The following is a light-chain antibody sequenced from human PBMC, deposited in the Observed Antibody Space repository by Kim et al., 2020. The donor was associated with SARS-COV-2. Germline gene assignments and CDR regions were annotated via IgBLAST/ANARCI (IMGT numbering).Light chain of an antibody. CDR3: ASYTTTGTFEGV. J-gene: IGLJ1*01. V-gene: IGLV2-14*04. CDR1: TSDVGDYIY. CDR2: DIH. Sequence: SITISCTGTTSDVGDYIYVSWSQQPPGRAPKLIIYDIHKRPSGISNRFSASKSDNTASLTISGLQAEDEADYFCASYTTTGTFEGVFGPGTKVTVL.